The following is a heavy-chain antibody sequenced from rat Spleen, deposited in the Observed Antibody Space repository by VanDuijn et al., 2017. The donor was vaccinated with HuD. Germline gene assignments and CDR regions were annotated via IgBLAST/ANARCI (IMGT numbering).Heavy chain of an antibody. V-gene: IGHV5-20*01. J-gene: IGHJ3*01. CDR1: GFTFSDYY. D-gene: IGHD1-10*01. Sequence: EVQLVESDGGLVQPGRSLKLSCAASGFTFSDYYMAWVRQAPTKGLEWVASVTYDGSKTYYRDSVKGRFTISRDNAKITLHLQMDSLRSEDTATYYCTTENYWFAYWGQGTLVTVSS. CDR3: TTENYWFAY. CDR2: VTYDGSKT.